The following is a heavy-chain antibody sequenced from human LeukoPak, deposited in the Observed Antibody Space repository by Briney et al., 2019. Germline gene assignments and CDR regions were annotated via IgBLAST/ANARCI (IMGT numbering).Heavy chain of an antibody. D-gene: IGHD1-26*01. CDR1: GYAFTDYN. CDR2: IYPNRGAT. J-gene: IGHJ3*02. Sequence: GASVKVSCKASGYAFTDYNIHWLPQAPDQGLEWMGWIYPNRGATKYAQKFQGGATMTRDTSITTAYMELSSLRYDDTATYYYARVGLTRREALDIWGQGRMVTVSS. V-gene: IGHV1-2*02. CDR3: ARVGLTRREALDI.